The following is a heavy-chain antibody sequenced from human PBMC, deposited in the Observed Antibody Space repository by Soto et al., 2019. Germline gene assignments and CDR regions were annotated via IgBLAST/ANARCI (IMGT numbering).Heavy chain of an antibody. J-gene: IGHJ5*02. V-gene: IGHV1-18*04. CDR2: ISPYSGNT. Sequence: ASVKVSCNASGYTLTSYYMHWVRQAPGQGLEWMGRISPYSGNTSYAQKLQGRVTMTTDTSTSTAYMELRSLRSDDTAVYYCARDRQCGSGKACPWFDPWGQGTLVTVSS. CDR1: GYTLTSYY. D-gene: IGHD3-10*01. CDR3: ARDRQCGSGKACPWFDP.